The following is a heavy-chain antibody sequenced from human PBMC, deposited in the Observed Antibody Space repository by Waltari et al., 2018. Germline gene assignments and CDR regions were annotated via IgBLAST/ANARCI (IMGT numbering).Heavy chain of an antibody. CDR1: GFTFSSYS. D-gene: IGHD2-2*01. J-gene: IGHJ6*03. CDR2: ISSSSSYI. V-gene: IGHV3-21*01. Sequence: EVQLVESGGGLVKPGGSLRLSCAASGFTFSSYSMNWVRQAPGKGLEWVSSISSSSSYIYYADSVKCRFTISRDNAKNSLYLQMNSLRAEDTAVYYCARESAPIVVVPAALDMDVWGKGTTVTISS. CDR3: ARESAPIVVVPAALDMDV.